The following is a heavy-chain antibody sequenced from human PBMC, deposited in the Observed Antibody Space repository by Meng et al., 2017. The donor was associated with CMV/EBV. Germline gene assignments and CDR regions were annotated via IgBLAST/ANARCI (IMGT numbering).Heavy chain of an antibody. J-gene: IGHJ4*02. CDR1: GGSFSAYY. CDR3: ARAGEDYYYDNSGYPGYFDY. D-gene: IGHD3-22*01. Sequence: SETLSLTGAVYGGSFSAYYWTWIRQPPGRGLEWIAEINHSGGTNYNPSLRSRVTISLDTSKKQFSLGLSSVTAADTAVYYCARAGEDYYYDNSGYPGYFDYWGQGTLVTVSS. CDR2: INHSGGT. V-gene: IGHV4-34*01.